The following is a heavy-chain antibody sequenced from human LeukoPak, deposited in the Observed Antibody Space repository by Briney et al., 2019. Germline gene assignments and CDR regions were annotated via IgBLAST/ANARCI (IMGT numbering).Heavy chain of an antibody. CDR1: GFTFNSYE. V-gene: IGHV3-48*03. CDR2: ITSSGTTI. J-gene: IGHJ4*02. Sequence: PGGSLRLSCAASGFTFNSYEMNWVSQAPGKGLGWLSYITSSGTTIYYADSVKGRFTISRDNAKSSLYLQMNSLRAEDTAVYYCACPLDTAMRPDYWGQGTLVTVSS. D-gene: IGHD5-18*01. CDR3: ACPLDTAMRPDY.